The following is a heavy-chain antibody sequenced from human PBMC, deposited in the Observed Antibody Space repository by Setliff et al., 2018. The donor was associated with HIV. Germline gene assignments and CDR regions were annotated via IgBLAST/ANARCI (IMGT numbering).Heavy chain of an antibody. Sequence: VASVKVSCKASGYTFPSYDINWVRQATGQGLEWMGWMNPNSGNTGYAQEFQGRVTMTRNTSISTAYMALSSLRSEDTAVYYCARGIKLVGGVIVGSMDVWGKGTTVTVSS. CDR3: ARGIKLVGGVIVGSMDV. CDR1: GYTFPSYD. D-gene: IGHD3-16*02. J-gene: IGHJ6*03. V-gene: IGHV1-8*02. CDR2: MNPNSGNT.